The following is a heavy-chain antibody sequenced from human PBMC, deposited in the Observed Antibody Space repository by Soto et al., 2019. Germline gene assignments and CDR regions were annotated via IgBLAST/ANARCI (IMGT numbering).Heavy chain of an antibody. Sequence: QTPSLTRALSGGSVFFNISALDWIRQSPSRGLEWLGRTYYRSTWYNDYAVSVKSRISINPDTSKNQFSLQLNSVTPEDTAVYYCARDNYGYYYDSWGQGNLVTVSS. CDR2: TYYRSTWYN. J-gene: IGHJ4*02. D-gene: IGHD3-10*01. V-gene: IGHV6-1*01. CDR1: GGSVFFNISA. CDR3: ARDNYGYYYDS.